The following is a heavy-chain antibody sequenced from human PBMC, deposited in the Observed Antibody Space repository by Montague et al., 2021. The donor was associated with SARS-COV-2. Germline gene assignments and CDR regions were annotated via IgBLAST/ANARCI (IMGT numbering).Heavy chain of an antibody. CDR1: GDSISSSSYN. V-gene: IGHV4-39*01. J-gene: IGHJ6*02. CDR3: ARTSKLRESTTGNYYYHAMDD. D-gene: IGHD3-16*01. Sequence: SETLSLTCTVSGDSISSSSYNWRWFRHPQGKGLVWSVNAYNAGTTYYNPSLKIPVTISVDTSQNQFSLNMASVTTADTAVYYCARTSKLRESTTGNYYYHAMDDWGQGTTVTVSS. CDR2: AYNAGTT.